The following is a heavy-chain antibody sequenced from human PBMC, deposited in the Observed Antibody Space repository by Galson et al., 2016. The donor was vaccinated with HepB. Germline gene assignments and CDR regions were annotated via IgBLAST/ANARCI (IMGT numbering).Heavy chain of an antibody. CDR3: AAHPGDFSY. Sequence: LSLTCAVSGDSISSTYWRSWVRQPPGKGLEWIGEITPSGGTNYNPSLRSRVTISEDRSKNQFSLRLSSVTAADTAVYYCAAHPGDFSYWGQGMLVTVSS. V-gene: IGHV4-4*02. CDR1: GDSISSTYW. J-gene: IGHJ4*02. D-gene: IGHD3-10*01. CDR2: ITPSGGT.